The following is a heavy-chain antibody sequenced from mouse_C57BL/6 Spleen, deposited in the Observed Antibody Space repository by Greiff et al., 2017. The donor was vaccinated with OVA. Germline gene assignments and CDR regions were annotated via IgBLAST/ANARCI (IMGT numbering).Heavy chain of an antibody. CDR1: GFSLTSYG. V-gene: IGHV2-5*01. CDR3: AKVNGYWYFDV. Sequence: VMLVESGPGLVQPSQSLSITCTVSGFSLTSYGVHWVRQSPGKGLEWLGVIWRGGSPDYNAAFMSRLSITKDNSKSQVFFKMNSLQADDTAIYYCAKVNGYWYFDVWGTGTTVTVSS. J-gene: IGHJ1*03. CDR2: IWRGGSP.